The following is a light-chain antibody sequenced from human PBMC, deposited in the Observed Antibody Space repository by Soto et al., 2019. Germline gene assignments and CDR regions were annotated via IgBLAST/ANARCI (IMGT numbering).Light chain of an antibody. CDR3: QQCYCHPLR. J-gene: IGKJ1*01. Sequence: DIQVTHSPASLSSSLDNIVTITFRASQSISSYLNWYQQKPGKAPKLLIYAASSLQSGAPSRFSGSGSGTDFTLTISRLQPEDFATYYCQQCYCHPLRLGEGAKVEV. CDR1: QSISSY. CDR2: AAS. V-gene: IGKV1-39*01.